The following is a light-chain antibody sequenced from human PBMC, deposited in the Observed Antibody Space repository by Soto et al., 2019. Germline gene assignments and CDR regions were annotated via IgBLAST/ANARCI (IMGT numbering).Light chain of an antibody. CDR1: SSNFGAGYE. Sequence: QSVLTQPPSVSGAPGQRVTISCTGSSSNFGAGYEVHWYKQLPGAAPTLVIFNNLNRPSGVPERFSGSKSGTSASLAISGLRSDDEADYYCAAWDDSLSGVVFGGGTQLTVL. CDR2: NNL. V-gene: IGLV1-40*01. CDR3: AAWDDSLSGVV. J-gene: IGLJ2*01.